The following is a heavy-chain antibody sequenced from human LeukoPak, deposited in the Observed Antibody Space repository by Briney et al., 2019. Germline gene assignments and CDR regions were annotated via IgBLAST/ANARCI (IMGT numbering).Heavy chain of an antibody. V-gene: IGHV1-69*13. CDR3: ARSMWELLGYFDY. CDR2: IIPIFGTA. Sequence: ASVKVSCKASGGTFSSYAISWVRQAPGQGLEWMGGIIPIFGTANYEQKFQGRVTITADESTSTAYMELSSLRSEDTAVYYCARSMWELLGYFDYWGQGTLVTVSS. CDR1: GGTFSSYA. J-gene: IGHJ4*02. D-gene: IGHD1-26*01.